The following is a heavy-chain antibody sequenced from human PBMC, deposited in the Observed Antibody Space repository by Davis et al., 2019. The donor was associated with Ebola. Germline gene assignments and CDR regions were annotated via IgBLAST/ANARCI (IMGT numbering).Heavy chain of an antibody. CDR3: AKPPLQTVAPAGIDY. D-gene: IGHD6-13*01. CDR1: GLNFNTYA. CDR2: VTSGGSKT. V-gene: IGHV3-48*03. J-gene: IGHJ4*02. Sequence: GESLKISCEVSGLNFNTYAMNWVRQAPGKGLEWISRVTSGGSKTFYADSVKGRFTISRDNTRDSVYLQMDSLGVDDTAVYYCAKPPLQTVAPAGIDYWGQGTLVTVSS.